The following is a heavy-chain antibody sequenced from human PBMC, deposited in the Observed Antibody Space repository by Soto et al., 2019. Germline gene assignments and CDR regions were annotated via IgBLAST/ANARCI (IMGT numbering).Heavy chain of an antibody. V-gene: IGHV3-30-3*01. CDR2: ISYEGINK. CDR1: GFAFSSDA. D-gene: IGHD2-2*01. Sequence: PGGSLRLSCAASGFAFSSDAMHWVRQAPGKGLEWVAVISYEGINKYYADSVKGRFTISRDNSKNTLYLQMNSLRAEDTAVYYCARVPDFRYCNTINCYPDSWGQGTLVTVSS. CDR3: ARVPDFRYCNTINCYPDS. J-gene: IGHJ4*02.